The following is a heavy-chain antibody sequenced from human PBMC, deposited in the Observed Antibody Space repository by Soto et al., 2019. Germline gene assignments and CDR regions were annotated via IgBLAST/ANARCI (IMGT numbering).Heavy chain of an antibody. J-gene: IGHJ4*02. D-gene: IGHD3-22*01. CDR3: AKSPAPMGYYLDY. V-gene: IGHV3-30*18. CDR1: GFTFSTKG. CDR2: TSYDGSDR. Sequence: GGSLRLSCAASGFTFSTKGMHWVRQAPGKGLEWVAITSYDGSDRIYADSVKGRFIISRGNSKNTLYLQMNSLRVEDTAVYYCAKSPAPMGYYLDYWGQGTLVTVSS.